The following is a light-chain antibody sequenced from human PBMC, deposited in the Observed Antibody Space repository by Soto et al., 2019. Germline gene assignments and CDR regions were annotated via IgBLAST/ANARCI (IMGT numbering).Light chain of an antibody. V-gene: IGKV1-39*01. J-gene: IGKJ4*01. CDR1: QSISSS. Sequence: DIQMTQSPSSLSASVGDRVTITCRASQSISSSLNWYQLKPGQAPKLLIYAASSLQSGVPSSLSGSGSGTDSTLTISSLQLEDFATYYCHQTYNSPFTFGGGTKVDIK. CDR3: HQTYNSPFT. CDR2: AAS.